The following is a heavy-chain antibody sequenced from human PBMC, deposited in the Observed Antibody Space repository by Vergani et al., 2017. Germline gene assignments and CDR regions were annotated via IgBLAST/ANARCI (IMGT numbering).Heavy chain of an antibody. D-gene: IGHD3-10*01. CDR2: INPNSGGT. CDR1: GYTFTGYY. Sequence: QVQLVQSGAEVKKPGASVKVSCKASGYTFTGYYMHWVRQAPGQGLEWMGWINPNSGGTNYAKKFQGRVTMTRDTSISTAYMELSRLRSDDTAVYYCAREITMVRGYHSAGSYYFDYWGQGTLVTVSS. V-gene: IGHV1-2*02. CDR3: AREITMVRGYHSAGSYYFDY. J-gene: IGHJ4*02.